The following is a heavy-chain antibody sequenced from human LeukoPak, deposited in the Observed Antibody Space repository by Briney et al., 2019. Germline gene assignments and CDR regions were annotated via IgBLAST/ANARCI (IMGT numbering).Heavy chain of an antibody. Sequence: GGSLRLSCAASGFTFGSYGMHWVRQAPGKGLEWVTFIRYDGNNKYYADSVKGRFTISRDNSENTLYLQMNSLRAEDTAVYYCAKEFCAGTSCPSDYWGQGTLVTVSS. J-gene: IGHJ4*02. CDR3: AKEFCAGTSCPSDY. D-gene: IGHD2-2*01. CDR2: IRYDGNNK. CDR1: GFTFGSYG. V-gene: IGHV3-30*02.